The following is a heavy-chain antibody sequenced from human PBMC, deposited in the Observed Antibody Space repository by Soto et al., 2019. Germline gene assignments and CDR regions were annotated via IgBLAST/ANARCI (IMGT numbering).Heavy chain of an antibody. CDR2: INPSSGST. V-gene: IGHV1-46*01. CDR3: ARGGSVDDYVWGSYRSIDY. CDR1: GYTFTSYY. D-gene: IGHD3-16*02. Sequence: ASVKVSCKASGYTFTSYYIHWVRQAPGQGLEWMGIINPSSGSTRYAQTFQGRVTMTRDTSTSTVYMELSSLRFEDTAVYYCARGGSVDDYVWGSYRSIDYWGQGTLVTVSS. J-gene: IGHJ4*02.